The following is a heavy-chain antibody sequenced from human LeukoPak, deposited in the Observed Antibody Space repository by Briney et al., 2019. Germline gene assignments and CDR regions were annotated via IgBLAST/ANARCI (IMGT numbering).Heavy chain of an antibody. CDR3: AKDLYYDSSGYLPYHFDY. D-gene: IGHD3-22*01. V-gene: IGHV3-23*01. CDR1: GFTFTTYA. Sequence: GGSLRLSCAASGFTFTTYAMSWVRRAPGEGLEWVSAISGSGGATYYADSVKGRFTISRDNSKNTLYMQMNSLRAEDTAVYYCAKDLYYDSSGYLPYHFDYWGQGTLVTVSS. CDR2: ISGSGGAT. J-gene: IGHJ4*02.